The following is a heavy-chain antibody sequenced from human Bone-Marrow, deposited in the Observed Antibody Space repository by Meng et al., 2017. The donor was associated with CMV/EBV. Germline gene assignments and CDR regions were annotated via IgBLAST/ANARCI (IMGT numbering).Heavy chain of an antibody. CDR2: ISSSGSTI. CDR1: GFIFSDYY. V-gene: IGHV3-11*01. Sequence: GESLKISCAASGFIFSDYYMSWIRQAPGKGLEWVTYISSSGSTIYYADSVKGRFTISRDNAKNSLYLQVNSLRAEDTAVYFCARDYFGDYVPIFDFWGQGTLVTVSS. D-gene: IGHD4-17*01. CDR3: ARDYFGDYVPIFDF. J-gene: IGHJ4*02.